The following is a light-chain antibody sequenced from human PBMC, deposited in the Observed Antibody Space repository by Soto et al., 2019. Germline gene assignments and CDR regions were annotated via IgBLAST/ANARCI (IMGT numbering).Light chain of an antibody. CDR1: NIGSKS. V-gene: IGLV3-21*01. CDR3: QVWDSSSDHVV. Sequence: SYELTQPPSVSVAPGKTARITCGGNNIGSKSVHWYQQKPGQAPVLVIYSDSDRPSGIPERFSGYNSGNTATLAISRVEAVDEADYYCQVWDSSSDHVVFGGGTKVTVL. CDR2: SDS. J-gene: IGLJ2*01.